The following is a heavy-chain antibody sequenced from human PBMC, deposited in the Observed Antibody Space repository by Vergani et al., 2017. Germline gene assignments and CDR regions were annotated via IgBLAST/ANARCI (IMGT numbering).Heavy chain of an antibody. CDR1: GYSFGNYW. Sequence: EVELVQSGPEMRKPGESLKISCKGSGYSFGNYWIGWVRQMPGKGLEWMGNIYPGDSDTRYSPSFQGQVTISADKSISTAYLQWSSLKASDTAMYYCARQDPYYMDVWGKGTTVTVSS. V-gene: IGHV5-51*01. CDR2: IYPGDSDT. J-gene: IGHJ6*03. CDR3: ARQDPYYMDV.